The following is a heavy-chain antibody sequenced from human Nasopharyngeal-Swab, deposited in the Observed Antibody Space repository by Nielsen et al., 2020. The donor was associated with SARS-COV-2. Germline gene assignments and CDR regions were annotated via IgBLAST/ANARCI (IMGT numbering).Heavy chain of an antibody. Sequence: GGSLRLSCAASGFTFSSSGMDWVRQAPGKGLEWVAVISYDGSNEYYGDSVKGRFTISRDNSKNTLYLQMNSLRVDDTAVYYCAKDVHGDYGGIDYWGLGTLVTVSS. V-gene: IGHV3-30*18. CDR2: ISYDGSNE. D-gene: IGHD4-17*01. CDR3: AKDVHGDYGGIDY. J-gene: IGHJ4*02. CDR1: GFTFSSSG.